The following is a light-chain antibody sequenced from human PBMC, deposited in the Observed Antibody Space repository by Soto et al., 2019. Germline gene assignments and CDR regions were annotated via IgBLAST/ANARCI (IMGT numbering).Light chain of an antibody. CDR2: DAS. V-gene: IGKV3-11*01. CDR1: QSVSSY. CDR3: RQYVNSPWT. Sequence: EIVLTQSPATLSLSPGERATLSCRASQSVSSYLAWYQQKPGQAPRLLIYDASNRATGIPARFSGSGSGTDFTLTISRLEPEDFAVYYCRQYVNSPWTFGQGTKVDIK. J-gene: IGKJ1*01.